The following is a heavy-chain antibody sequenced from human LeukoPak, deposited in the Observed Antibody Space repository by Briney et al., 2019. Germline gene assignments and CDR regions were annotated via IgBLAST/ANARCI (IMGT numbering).Heavy chain of an antibody. V-gene: IGHV3-23*01. CDR1: GFTFSSYA. J-gene: IGHJ4*02. Sequence: GGSLRLSCAASGFTFSSYAMSWVRQAPGKGLEWVSAISGSGGSTYYADSVKGRFTISRDNSKNTLYLQMNSPRAEDTAVYYCAKGLRFLEWLFDYFDYWGQGTLVTVSS. D-gene: IGHD3-3*01. CDR3: AKGLRFLEWLFDYFDY. CDR2: ISGSGGST.